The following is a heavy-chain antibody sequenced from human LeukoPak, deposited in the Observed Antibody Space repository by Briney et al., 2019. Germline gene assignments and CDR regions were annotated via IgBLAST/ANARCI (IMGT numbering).Heavy chain of an antibody. V-gene: IGHV5-51*01. J-gene: IGHJ5*02. D-gene: IGHD2-2*01. Sequence: GEALKTYCKGSGYSFTNYWMGWVRQIPRKGMEWIGILFPGYSDTRYRPSFQGQVTISDDKSISTAYLQWSSLKAADTAMYYCARRPYCSSTSCIRTENWFDPWGQGTLVTVSS. CDR1: GYSFTNYW. CDR3: ARRPYCSSTSCIRTENWFDP. CDR2: LFPGYSDT.